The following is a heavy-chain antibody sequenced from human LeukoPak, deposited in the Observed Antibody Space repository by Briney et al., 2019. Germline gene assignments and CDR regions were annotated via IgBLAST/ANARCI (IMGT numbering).Heavy chain of an antibody. V-gene: IGHV4-34*01. CDR2: INHSGST. D-gene: IGHD5-18*01. CDR3: ARPVDTASFDY. CDR1: GGSFSGYY. Sequence: PSETLSLTCAVYGGSFSGYYWSWIRQPPGKGLEWTGEINHSGSTNYNPSLKSRVTISVDTSKNQFSLKLSSVTAADTAVYYCARPVDTASFDYWGQGTLVTVSS. J-gene: IGHJ4*02.